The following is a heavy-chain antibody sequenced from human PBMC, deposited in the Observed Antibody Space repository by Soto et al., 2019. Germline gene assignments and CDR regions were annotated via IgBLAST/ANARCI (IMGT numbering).Heavy chain of an antibody. CDR2: IGKDGSEK. D-gene: IGHD3-3*01. CDR1: GFTLSSYW. CDR3: ARGRHLTIFGVVYFDY. J-gene: IGHJ4*02. Sequence: PGGSLRLSCAASGFTLSSYWMNWVRQAPGKGLEWVANIGKDGSEKNFVDSVKGRFTISRDNAKNSLYLQINSLRAEDTAVYYCARGRHLTIFGVVYFDYWGLGTLVTVSS. V-gene: IGHV3-7*01.